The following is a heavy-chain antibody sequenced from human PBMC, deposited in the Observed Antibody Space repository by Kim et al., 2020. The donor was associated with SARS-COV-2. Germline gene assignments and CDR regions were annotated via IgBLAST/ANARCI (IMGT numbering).Heavy chain of an antibody. CDR3: ARGWKFTGGYYFYY. J-gene: IGHJ4*02. CDR2: INHSGST. V-gene: IGHV4-34*01. CDR1: GGSFSGYY. Sequence: SETLSLTCAVYGGSFSGYYWSWIRQPPGKGLEWIGEINHSGSTNYNPSLKSRVTISVDTSKNQFSLKLSSVTAADTAVYYCARGWKFTGGYYFYYWGQGTLVTVSS. D-gene: IGHD1-1*01.